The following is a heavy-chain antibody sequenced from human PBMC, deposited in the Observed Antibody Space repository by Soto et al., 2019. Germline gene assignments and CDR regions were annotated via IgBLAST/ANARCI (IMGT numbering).Heavy chain of an antibody. CDR2: ISYDGSNK. J-gene: IGHJ4*02. V-gene: IGHV3-30-3*01. D-gene: IGHD3-10*01. CDR3: ASSHGVLEGLVY. CDR1: GFTFSSYA. Sequence: QVPLVESGGGVVQPGRSLRLSCAASGFTFSSYAMHWVRQAPDKGLEWVAVISYDGSNKYYADSVKGRFTISRDNSKNTLYLQMNSLRAEDTAVYYCASSHGVLEGLVYWGQGTLVTVSS.